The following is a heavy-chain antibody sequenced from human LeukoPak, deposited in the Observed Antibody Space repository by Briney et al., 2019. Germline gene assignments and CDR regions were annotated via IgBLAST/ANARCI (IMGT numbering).Heavy chain of an antibody. J-gene: IGHJ4*02. D-gene: IGHD3-10*01. Sequence: PSETLSLTCTVSGGSISSSSYYWGWIRQPPGKALEWIGSIYYSGSTYYNPSLKSRVTISVDTSKNQFSLKLSSVTAADTAVYYCGRGVRGSDRYYFDYWGQGTLVTVSS. V-gene: IGHV4-39*07. CDR2: IYYSGST. CDR1: GGSISSSSYY. CDR3: GRGVRGSDRYYFDY.